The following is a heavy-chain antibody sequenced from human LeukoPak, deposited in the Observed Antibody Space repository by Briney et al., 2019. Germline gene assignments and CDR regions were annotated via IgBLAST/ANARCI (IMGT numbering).Heavy chain of an antibody. CDR3: VNRAWLES. CDR1: GFIFSEHS. V-gene: IGHV3-7*01. Sequence: PGGSLRFSYAACGFIFSEHSMSGVRQARGRGLEWVSNKTEDGNEKQYVESVRGRFIISRDNAKKSLNDQMNRLTAEDTAVYYCVNRAWLESWGQGTLVTVSS. J-gene: IGHJ4*02. D-gene: IGHD3-9*01. CDR2: KTEDGNEK.